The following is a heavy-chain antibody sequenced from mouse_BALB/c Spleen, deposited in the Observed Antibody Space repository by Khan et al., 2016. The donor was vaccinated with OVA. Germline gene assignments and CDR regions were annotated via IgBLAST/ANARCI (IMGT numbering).Heavy chain of an antibody. V-gene: IGHV1S29*02. Sequence: MQLEESGPELVKPGASVKISCKASGYTFTDYNMHWVKQSHGKSLEWIGYIYPYNGGTGYNQKFKSKATLTVDNSFSTAYMELRSLTSEDSAVYYCARGDYGSSYWFAYWGQGTLVTVSA. D-gene: IGHD1-1*01. CDR2: IYPYNGGT. J-gene: IGHJ3*01. CDR1: GYTFTDYN. CDR3: ARGDYGSSYWFAY.